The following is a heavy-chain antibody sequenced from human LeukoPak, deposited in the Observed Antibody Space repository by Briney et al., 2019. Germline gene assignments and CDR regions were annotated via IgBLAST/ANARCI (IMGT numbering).Heavy chain of an antibody. CDR3: ATGYNYYDYY. V-gene: IGHV3-64*02. CDR2: IGGDGATT. Sequence: GGSLRLSCAVSGAAFSILAMHWVRQCPGKGLEFVSAIGGDGATTHYADSVRGRFTISRDNSKNTVHLQMGSLRPEDMAVYYCATGYNYYDYYWGQGTLVSVSS. J-gene: IGHJ4*02. D-gene: IGHD5-18*01. CDR1: GAAFSILA.